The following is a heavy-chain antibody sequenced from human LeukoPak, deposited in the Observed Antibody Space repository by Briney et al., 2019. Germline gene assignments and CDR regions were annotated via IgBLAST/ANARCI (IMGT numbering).Heavy chain of an antibody. CDR2: IIPILGIA. D-gene: IGHD5-12*01. CDR1: GGTFSSSA. J-gene: IGHJ4*02. V-gene: IGHV1-69*04. Sequence: SVKVSCKASGGTFSSSAISWVRQAPGQGHEWMGRIIPILGIANYAQKFQGRVTITADKSTSTAYMELSSLRSEDTAVYYCARVGGYSGYDVLDYWGQGTLVTVSS. CDR3: ARVGGYSGYDVLDY.